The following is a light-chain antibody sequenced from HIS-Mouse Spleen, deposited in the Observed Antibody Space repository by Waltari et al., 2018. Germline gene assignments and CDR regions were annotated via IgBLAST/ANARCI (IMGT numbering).Light chain of an antibody. V-gene: IGLV2-8*01. J-gene: IGLJ1*01. Sequence: QSALTQPPSASGSPGQSVTIPCTGTSSDVGGYNYVPWYQQHPGKAPKLMIYEVSKRPSGVPDRFSGSKSGNTASLTVSGLQAEDEADYYCSSYAGSNNLNVFGTGTKVTVL. CDR3: SSYAGSNNLNV. CDR2: EVS. CDR1: SSDVGGYNY.